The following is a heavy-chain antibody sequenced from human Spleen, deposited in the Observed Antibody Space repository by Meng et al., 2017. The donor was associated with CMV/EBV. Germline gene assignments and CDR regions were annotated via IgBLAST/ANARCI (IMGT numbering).Heavy chain of an antibody. CDR3: AKDRPLGFDP. V-gene: IGHV3-53*01. Sequence: GGSLRLSCAASGFTVSSNHMSWVRQALGKGLEWVSVIYSGGSTYYVDSVKGRFTISRDSSKNMLYLQMNSLRAEDTAVYYCAKDRPLGFDPWGQGTLVTVSS. CDR2: IYSGGST. CDR1: GFTVSSNH. D-gene: IGHD6-6*01. J-gene: IGHJ5*02.